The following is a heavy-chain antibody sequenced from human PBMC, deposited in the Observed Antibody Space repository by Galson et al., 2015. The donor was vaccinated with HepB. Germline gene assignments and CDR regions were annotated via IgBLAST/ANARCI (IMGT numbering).Heavy chain of an antibody. J-gene: IGHJ4*02. CDR2: ISAYNGNT. Sequence: SVKVSCKASGYTFTSYGISWVRQAPGQGLEWMGWISAYNGNTNYAQQLQGRVTMTTDTSTSTAYMERRSLRSDDTAVYYCARANFWGGYYPNSADYWGQRSLVTVSS. CDR1: GYTFTSYG. CDR3: ARANFWGGYYPNSADY. V-gene: IGHV1-18*01. D-gene: IGHD3-3*01.